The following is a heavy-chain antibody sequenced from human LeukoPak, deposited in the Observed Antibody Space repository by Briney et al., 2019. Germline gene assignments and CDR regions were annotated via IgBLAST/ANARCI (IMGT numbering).Heavy chain of an antibody. CDR3: ASGTIVGARGADN. Sequence: GGSLRLSCAASGFTFSTYAMNWVRQAPGKGLEWVSVVSGSGATTFDAGSVKGRFTISRDNANNLLYLQMNSLRAEDTAVYYCASGTIVGARGADNWGQGTLVTVSS. CDR2: VSGSGATT. CDR1: GFTFSTYA. J-gene: IGHJ4*02. V-gene: IGHV3-23*01. D-gene: IGHD1-26*01.